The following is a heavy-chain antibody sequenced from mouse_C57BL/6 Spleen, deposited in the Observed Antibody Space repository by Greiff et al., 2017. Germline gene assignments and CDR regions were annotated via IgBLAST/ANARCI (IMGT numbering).Heavy chain of an antibody. CDR1: GYTFTSYW. D-gene: IGHD4-1*01. Sequence: QVQLQQPGAELVRPGTSVKLSCKASGYTFTSYWMHWVKQRPGQGLEWIGVIDPSDSYTNYNQKFKGKATLTVDTSSSTAYMQLSSLTSEDSAVYYCARTNWENAMDDWGQGTSVTVSS. CDR2: IDPSDSYT. CDR3: ARTNWENAMDD. V-gene: IGHV1-59*01. J-gene: IGHJ4*01.